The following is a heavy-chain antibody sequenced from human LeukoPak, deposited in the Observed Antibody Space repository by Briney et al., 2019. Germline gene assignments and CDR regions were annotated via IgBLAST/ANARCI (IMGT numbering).Heavy chain of an antibody. J-gene: IGHJ5*02. CDR2: IFYSGSS. D-gene: IGHD6-13*01. V-gene: IGHV4-59*01. Sequence: SETLSPTCSVSGGSISNNYWSWIRQPPGKGLEWMGYIFYSGSSDSNPSLKSRVTISVDTSKNQFSLKLSSVTAADTAVYYCARDLDSSSEYNWFDPWGQGTLVTVSS. CDR3: ARDLDSSSEYNWFDP. CDR1: GGSISNNY.